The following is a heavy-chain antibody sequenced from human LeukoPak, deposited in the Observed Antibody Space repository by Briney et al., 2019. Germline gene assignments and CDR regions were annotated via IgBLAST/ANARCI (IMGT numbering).Heavy chain of an antibody. D-gene: IGHD6-19*01. J-gene: IGHJ5*02. Sequence: SETLSLTCTVSGGSISSYYWSWIRQPPGKGLEWIGYIYYSGSTNYNPSLKSRVTISVDTSKNQFSLKLSTVTAADTAVYYCARRRQWLRGFDPWGQGTLVTVSS. CDR3: ARRRQWLRGFDP. V-gene: IGHV4-59*12. CDR2: IYYSGST. CDR1: GGSISSYY.